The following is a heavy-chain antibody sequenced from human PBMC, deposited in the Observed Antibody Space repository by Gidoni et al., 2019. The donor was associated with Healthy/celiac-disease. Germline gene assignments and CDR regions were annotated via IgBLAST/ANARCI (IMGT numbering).Heavy chain of an antibody. D-gene: IGHD2-15*01. CDR3: ARGGMCSGGSCYSAYYYGMDV. CDR1: GYTLTAYY. V-gene: IGHV1-2*04. Sequence: QVQLVQPGAEVNKPGASVKVSCKASGYTLTAYYMHWLRQAPGQGLEWMGWSNPNSGGTNYAQKVQGWGTMTRDTSISTVYMELSRLRSDDTAVYYCARGGMCSGGSCYSAYYYGMDVWGQGTTVTVSS. J-gene: IGHJ6*02. CDR2: SNPNSGGT.